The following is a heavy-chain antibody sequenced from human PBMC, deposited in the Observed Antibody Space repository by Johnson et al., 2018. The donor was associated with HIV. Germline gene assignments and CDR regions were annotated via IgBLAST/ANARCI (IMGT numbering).Heavy chain of an antibody. J-gene: IGHJ3*02. V-gene: IGHV3-15*01. CDR3: TTAKWLLGAFDI. CDR2: IKSKTDGGTT. Sequence: VQLVESGGGVVRPGGSLRLSCAASGFTFSNAWMSWVRQAPGKGLEWVGRIKSKTDGGTTDYAATVKGRFTISRDDSKNTLYLQMNSLKTEDTAVYYCTTAKWLLGAFDIWGQGTMVTVSS. D-gene: IGHD3-22*01. CDR1: GFTFSNAW.